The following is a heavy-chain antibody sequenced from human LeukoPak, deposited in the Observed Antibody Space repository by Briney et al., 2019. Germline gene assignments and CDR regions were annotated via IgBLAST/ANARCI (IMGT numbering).Heavy chain of an antibody. V-gene: IGHV3-53*01. D-gene: IGHD6-13*01. J-gene: IGHJ3*02. CDR1: GFSVSNY. CDR2: IYSNGNT. Sequence: GGSLTLSCEASGFSVSNYMSWVRQAPGKGLEWVSVIYSNGNTYYADSVKGRFTISRDNAKNSLYLQMNSLRAEDTAVYYCARLGGSWYRSAFDIWGQGTMVTVSS. CDR3: ARLGGSWYRSAFDI.